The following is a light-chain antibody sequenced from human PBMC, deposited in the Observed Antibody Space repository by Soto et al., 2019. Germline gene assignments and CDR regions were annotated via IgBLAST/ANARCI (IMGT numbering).Light chain of an antibody. CDR3: QQRTDRPPWT. V-gene: IGKV3-11*01. CDR2: DAP. CDR1: QSIGLA. J-gene: IGKJ1*01. Sequence: EIVLTQSPATLSLSPGERATLSCRASQSIGLAIAWYQHKPGQAPRLLIFDAPQRATGIPARFRGSGSGTDFTLSISSLEPEDSAVYYCQQRTDRPPWTFGQGTKVDIK.